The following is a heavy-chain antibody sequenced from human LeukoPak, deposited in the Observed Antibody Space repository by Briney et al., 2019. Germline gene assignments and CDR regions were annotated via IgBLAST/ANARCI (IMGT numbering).Heavy chain of an antibody. CDR1: GXSFSGYY. CDR3: ARGLMASTVFSGMDV. CDR2: INHSGST. D-gene: IGHD3-10*01. J-gene: IGHJ6*02. Sequence: SETLSLTFAVYGXSFSGYYWSWIRQPPGKGLEWIGEINHSGSTNYNPSLKSRVTISVDTSKNQFSLKLSSVTAADTAVYYCARGLMASTVFSGMDVWGQGTTVTVSS. V-gene: IGHV4-34*01.